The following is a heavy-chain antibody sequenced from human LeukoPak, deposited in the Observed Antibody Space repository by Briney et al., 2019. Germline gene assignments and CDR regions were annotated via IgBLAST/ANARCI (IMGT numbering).Heavy chain of an antibody. V-gene: IGHV3-23*01. CDR1: GFTFSSYA. CDR3: ARDAFGVDKSPF. J-gene: IGHJ4*02. Sequence: HAGGSLRLSCAASGFTFSSYAMSWVRQAPGKGLEWVSVISGSGGNTYYADSVKGRFTISRDNSKNTLYLQLNSLRAEDTAVYFCARDAFGVDKSPFWGQGTLVTVSS. D-gene: IGHD3-3*01. CDR2: ISGSGGNT.